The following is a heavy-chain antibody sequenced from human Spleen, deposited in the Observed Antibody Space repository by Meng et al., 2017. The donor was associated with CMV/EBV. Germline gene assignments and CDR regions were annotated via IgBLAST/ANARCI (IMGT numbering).Heavy chain of an antibody. CDR2: ISRSGDNI. CDR1: GFIFSRYE. V-gene: IGHV3-48*03. J-gene: IGHJ6*02. Sequence: GGSLRLSCAASGFIFSRYEMNWVRRAPGKGLEWISYISRSGDNIDYADSVKGRFTVSRDNAENSLFLQMNSLRAEDTAADYCARAPATEPIAAYGLDVWGQGTTVTVSS. D-gene: IGHD5-24*01. CDR3: ARAPATEPIAAYGLDV.